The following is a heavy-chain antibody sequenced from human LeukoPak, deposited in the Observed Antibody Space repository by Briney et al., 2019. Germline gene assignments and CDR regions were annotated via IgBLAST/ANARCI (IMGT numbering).Heavy chain of an antibody. J-gene: IGHJ4*02. CDR1: GFDFSTYS. V-gene: IGHV3-48*02. CDR2: ISSSSSNI. Sequence: GGSLRLSCAASGFDFSTYSIDWVRQAPGKGLEWVSYISSSSSNIYHADSVKGGFTISRDNAKNTLHLQMNSLRDEDTAVYYCARVGRSGWTVDYWGQGTLVNVSS. CDR3: ARVGRSGWTVDY. D-gene: IGHD6-19*01.